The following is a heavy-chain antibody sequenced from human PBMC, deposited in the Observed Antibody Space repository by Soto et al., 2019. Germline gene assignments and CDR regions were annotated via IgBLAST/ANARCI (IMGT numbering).Heavy chain of an antibody. CDR1: GDSITSNSYY. V-gene: IGHV4-39*01. CDR2: IYHTGST. J-gene: IGHJ4*02. CDR3: ARNPPLYNYDTFGVEDY. Sequence: QLQLQESGPGLVKPSETLSLTCTVSGDSITSNSYYWGWIRQPPGKGLEWIGSIYHTGSTYYNPSLKSRVTISVDTSKNQFSLKLNSVTAADTAVYYCARNPPLYNYDTFGVEDYWGQGTLVTVSS. D-gene: IGHD3-22*01.